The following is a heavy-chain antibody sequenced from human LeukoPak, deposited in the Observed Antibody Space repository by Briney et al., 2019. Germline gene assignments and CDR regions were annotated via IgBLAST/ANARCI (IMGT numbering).Heavy chain of an antibody. Sequence: SETLSLTCAVYGGSFSGYYWSWIRQPPGKGLEWIGEINHSGSTSYNPSLKSRVTISVDTSKNQFSLKLSSVTAADTAVYYCARGRRARLSIAAAGTVPYYYGMDVWGQGTTVTVSS. V-gene: IGHV4-34*01. D-gene: IGHD6-13*01. CDR1: GGSFSGYY. CDR2: INHSGST. J-gene: IGHJ6*02. CDR3: ARGRRARLSIAAAGTVPYYYGMDV.